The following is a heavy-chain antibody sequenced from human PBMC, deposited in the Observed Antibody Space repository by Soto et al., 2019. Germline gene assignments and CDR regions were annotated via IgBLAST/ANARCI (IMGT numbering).Heavy chain of an antibody. D-gene: IGHD2-2*01. CDR3: ARVHFRRYCSSTSCYTFDY. V-gene: IGHV4-61*01. CDR2: IYYSGST. J-gene: IGHJ4*02. Sequence: PSETLSLTCTVSGGYVSSGSYYWSWIRQPPGKGLEWIGYIYYSGSTNYNPSLKSRVTISVDTSKNQFSLKLSSVTAADTAVYYCARVHFRRYCSSTSCYTFDYWGQGTLVTVSS. CDR1: GGYVSSGSYY.